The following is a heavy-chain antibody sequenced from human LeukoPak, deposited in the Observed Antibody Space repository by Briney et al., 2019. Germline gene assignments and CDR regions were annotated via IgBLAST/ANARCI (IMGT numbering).Heavy chain of an antibody. Sequence: GGSLRLSCAASGFTFSSYAMSWVRQAPGKGLEWVSAISGSGGSTYYADSVKGRFTISRDNSKNTLYLQMNSLRAEVTAVYYCAKVPAVLRYFDWLLSDFDYWGQGTLVTVSS. V-gene: IGHV3-23*01. J-gene: IGHJ4*02. CDR1: GFTFSSYA. D-gene: IGHD3-9*01. CDR3: AKVPAVLRYFDWLLSDFDY. CDR2: ISGSGGST.